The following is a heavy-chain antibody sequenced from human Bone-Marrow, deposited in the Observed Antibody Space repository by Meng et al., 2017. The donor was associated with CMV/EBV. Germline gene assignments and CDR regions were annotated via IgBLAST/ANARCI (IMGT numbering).Heavy chain of an antibody. V-gene: IGHV4-59*01. J-gene: IGHJ4*02. D-gene: IGHD3-10*01. Sequence: GSLRLSCTVSGDSIDNYYWNWIRRPPGKGLEWIGYVHYSGSTIYNPSLKSRVTISLHTSKSQFSLSLSSVTAADTAVYYCARWASGSRHFDYWGQGTLVTVSS. CDR1: GDSIDNYY. CDR3: ARWASGSRHFDY. CDR2: VHYSGST.